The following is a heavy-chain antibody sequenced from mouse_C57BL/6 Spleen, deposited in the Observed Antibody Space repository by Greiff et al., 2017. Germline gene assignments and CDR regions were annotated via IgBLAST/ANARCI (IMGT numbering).Heavy chain of an antibody. J-gene: IGHJ3*01. CDR3: ARWDYGGD. Sequence: QVQLKQPGAELVRPGSSVKLSCKASGYTFTSYWMDWVKQRPGQGLEWIGNIYPSDSETHYNQKFKDKATLTVDKSSSTAYMQLSSLTSEDSAVYYCARWDYGGDWGQGTLVTVSA. V-gene: IGHV1-61*01. CDR2: IYPSDSET. CDR1: GYTFTSYW. D-gene: IGHD1-2*01.